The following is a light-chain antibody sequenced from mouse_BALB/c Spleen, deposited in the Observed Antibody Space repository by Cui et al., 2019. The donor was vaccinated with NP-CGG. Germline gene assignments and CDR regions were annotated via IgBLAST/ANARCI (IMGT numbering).Light chain of an antibody. J-gene: IGLJ1*01. CDR2: GTN. V-gene: IGLV1*01. Sequence: AVVTQESALTTSPGETVTLTCRSSIGAVTTSNYANWVQEKPDHLFTGLFGGTNNRVPGVPARFSGSLIGGKAALTITGAQTEDEAIYFCALWYSNHWVFGGGTKLTVL. CDR3: ALWYSNHWV. CDR1: IGAVTTSNY.